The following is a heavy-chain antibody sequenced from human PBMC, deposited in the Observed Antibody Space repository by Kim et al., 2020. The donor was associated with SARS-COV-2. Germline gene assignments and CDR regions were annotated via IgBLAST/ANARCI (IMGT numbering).Heavy chain of an antibody. V-gene: IGHV3-23*01. D-gene: IGHD3-10*01. J-gene: IGHJ4*02. Sequence: SVKGRFTISRDNSKNTLYLQMNSLRAEDTAVYYCAKSTMVRGVIWYFDYWGQGTLVTVSS. CDR3: AKSTMVRGVIWYFDY.